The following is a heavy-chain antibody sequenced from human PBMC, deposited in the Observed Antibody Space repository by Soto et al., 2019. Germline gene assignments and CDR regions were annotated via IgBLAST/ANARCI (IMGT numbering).Heavy chain of an antibody. CDR1: GYSFTTYW. D-gene: IGHD3-10*01. V-gene: IGHV5-51*01. Sequence: GESLKISCKGSGYSFTTYWIGWVRQMPGKGLEWMGIINPGDSDSRYSPSFQGQVTISVDKSISTAYLQWSSLKASDTAMYYCARVGSFAELSWTSHYMYVWGTGTTVTVSS. J-gene: IGHJ6*03. CDR3: ARVGSFAELSWTSHYMYV. CDR2: INPGDSDS.